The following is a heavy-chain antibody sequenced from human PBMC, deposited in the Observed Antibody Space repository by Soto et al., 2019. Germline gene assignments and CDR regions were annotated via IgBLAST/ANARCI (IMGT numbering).Heavy chain of an antibody. CDR3: ARGGRTRMFWS. D-gene: IGHD2-8*02. J-gene: IGHJ5*02. CDR1: GDSISRGDYY. CDR2: IYYSGSA. V-gene: IGHV4-30-4*01. Sequence: PSETLSLTCTVSGDSISRGDYYWSWIRQPPGKGLEWIGYIYYSGSAYYNPSLKSRVTILVDTSKNRFSLRLTSVTAADAAVYYCARGGRTRMFWSWGQGTLVTVSS.